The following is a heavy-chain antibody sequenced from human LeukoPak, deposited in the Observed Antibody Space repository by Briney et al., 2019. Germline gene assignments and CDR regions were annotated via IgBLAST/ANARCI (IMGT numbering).Heavy chain of an antibody. D-gene: IGHD1-26*01. J-gene: IGHJ4*02. CDR3: ARVGEGAAKD. CDR1: GFIVSTTY. V-gene: IGHV3-66*01. CDR2: IYSGGST. Sequence: GGSLRLSCVASGFIVSTTYMSWVRQAPGKGLEWVSVIYSGGSTYYAGSVKGRFTISRDNSKNTLYLQMNSLRVEDTAVYYCARVGEGAAKDWGQGTLVTVSS.